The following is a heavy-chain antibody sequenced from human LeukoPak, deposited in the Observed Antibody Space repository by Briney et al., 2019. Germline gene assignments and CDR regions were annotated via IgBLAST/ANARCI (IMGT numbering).Heavy chain of an antibody. J-gene: IGHJ4*02. CDR2: IYYSGST. Sequence: KPSETLSLTCTVSGGSISSSNYYWGWIRQPPGKGLEWIGSIYYSGSTYYNPSLKSRVTISEDTSKNQFSLKLSSVTAADTAVYYCARLRGPVVPAAYFDYWGQGTLVTVSS. CDR3: ARLRGPVVPAAYFDY. V-gene: IGHV4-39*01. D-gene: IGHD2-2*01. CDR1: GGSISSSNYY.